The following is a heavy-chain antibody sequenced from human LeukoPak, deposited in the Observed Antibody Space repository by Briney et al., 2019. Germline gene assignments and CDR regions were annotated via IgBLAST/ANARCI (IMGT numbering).Heavy chain of an antibody. CDR1: GGSISSSAFF. CDR2: MYAGGST. CDR3: ARDTGPRMDV. J-gene: IGHJ6*02. V-gene: IGHV4-61*02. D-gene: IGHD1-1*01. Sequence: SETLSLTCTVSGGSISSSAFFWNWIRQPAGKGLEWIGRMYAGGSTNYNPSLGSRVSISVDTSKNQFSLMLTSVTAADSAVYYCARDTGPRMDVWGQGTTVTVFS.